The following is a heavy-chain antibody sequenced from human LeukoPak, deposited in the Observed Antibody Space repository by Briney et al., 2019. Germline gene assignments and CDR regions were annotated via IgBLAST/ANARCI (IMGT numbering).Heavy chain of an antibody. J-gene: IGHJ4*02. V-gene: IGHV3-30*02. D-gene: IGHD6-19*01. Sequence: GGSLRLSCAASGFTFSTSGMHWVRHAPVKGLEWVAYVPFDGIKKFYADSVRGRFTISRDNSKNTLYLQLNSLRPDDTAVYYCAKDRPHSSGWGTPADFWGQGTLVTVSS. CDR1: GFTFSTSG. CDR2: VPFDGIKK. CDR3: AKDRPHSSGWGTPADF.